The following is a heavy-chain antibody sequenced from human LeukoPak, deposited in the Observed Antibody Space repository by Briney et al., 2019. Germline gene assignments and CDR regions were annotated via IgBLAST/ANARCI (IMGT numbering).Heavy chain of an antibody. CDR3: ARDLGTPDVDY. D-gene: IGHD1-1*01. V-gene: IGHV1-2*02. J-gene: IGHJ4*02. CDR2: INPNSDGT. CDR1: GYTFTGYY. Sequence: ASVKVSCKASGYTFTGYYMHWVRQAPGQGLEWMGWINPNSDGTNYAQKFQGRVTMTRDTSISTAYMELSRLRSDDTAVYHCARDLGTPDVDYWGQGTLVTVSS.